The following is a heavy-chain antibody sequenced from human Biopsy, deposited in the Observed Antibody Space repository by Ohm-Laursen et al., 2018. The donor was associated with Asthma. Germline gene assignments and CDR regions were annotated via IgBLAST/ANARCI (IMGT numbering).Heavy chain of an antibody. Sequence: GTLSLTCAVSGGSVSSGSYYWSWIRQPPGKGLAWVSYISYSGSTDYNPSLKSRLTISMDASKNQFSLKLSSVTAADTAVYYCARVPTTLRYFDLWGRGTLVTVSS. CDR2: ISYSGST. V-gene: IGHV4-61*01. J-gene: IGHJ2*01. CDR1: GGSVSSGSYY. D-gene: IGHD2-15*01. CDR3: ARVPTTLRYFDL.